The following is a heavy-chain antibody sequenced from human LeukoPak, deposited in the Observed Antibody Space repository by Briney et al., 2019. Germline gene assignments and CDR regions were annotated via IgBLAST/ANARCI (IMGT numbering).Heavy chain of an antibody. D-gene: IGHD6-13*01. CDR2: INHSGST. CDR3: ARDGGYSSSWSSLFFDY. V-gene: IGHV4-34*01. Sequence: PSETLSLTCAVYGGSFSGYYWSWIRQPPGKGLEWIGEINHSGSTNYSPSLKSRVTISVDTSKNQFSLKLSSVTAADTAVYYCARDGGYSSSWSSLFFDYWGQGTLVTVSS. CDR1: GGSFSGYY. J-gene: IGHJ4*02.